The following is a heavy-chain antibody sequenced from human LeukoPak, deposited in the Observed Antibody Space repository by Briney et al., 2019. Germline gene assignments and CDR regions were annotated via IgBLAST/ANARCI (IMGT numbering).Heavy chain of an antibody. CDR2: MNPNSGST. CDR3: AKVAYCSGGICFYYFDY. J-gene: IGHJ4*02. CDR1: GNTFTTYD. Sequence: ASVKVSCKASGNTFTTYDINWVRQATGQGLEWMGWMNPNSGSTGYAQKFQGRVTMTRDTSISTAYMELSSLRSEDTAVYYCAKVAYCSGGICFYYFDYWGQGTLVAVSS. D-gene: IGHD2-15*01. V-gene: IGHV1-8*02.